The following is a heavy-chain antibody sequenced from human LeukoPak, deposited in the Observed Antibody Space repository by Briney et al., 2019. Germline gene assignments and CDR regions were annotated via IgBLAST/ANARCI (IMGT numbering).Heavy chain of an antibody. CDR2: INHSGST. Sequence: SETLSLTCSGSNYSISNSLYWSWIRQPPGKGPEWIGEINHSGSTNYNPSLKSRVTISVDTSKNQFSLKLSSVTAADTAVYYCARGGFYCGGDCYVDYWGQGTLVTVSS. V-gene: IGHV4-34*01. D-gene: IGHD2-21*02. CDR1: NYSISNSLY. J-gene: IGHJ4*02. CDR3: ARGGFYCGGDCYVDY.